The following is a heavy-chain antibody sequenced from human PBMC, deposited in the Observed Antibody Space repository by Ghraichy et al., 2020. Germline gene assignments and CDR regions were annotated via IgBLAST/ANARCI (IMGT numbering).Heavy chain of an antibody. CDR2: IYYNGRT. J-gene: IGHJ1*01. V-gene: IGHV4-39*07. CDR3: ARAAGRLYQH. D-gene: IGHD3-16*02. Sequence: SQTLSLTCTVSGGSISSSSYYWGWIRQPPGKGLEWIGSIYYNGRTHYNPSLKSRVTTSIDTSSDQFSLKLSSVTAADTAVYYCARAAGRLYQHWGQGTLITVS. CDR1: GGSISSSSYY.